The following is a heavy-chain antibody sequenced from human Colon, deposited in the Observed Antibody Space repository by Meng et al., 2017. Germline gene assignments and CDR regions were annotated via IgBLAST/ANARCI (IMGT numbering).Heavy chain of an antibody. Sequence: QVQLQESGPGLVKTSQTLSLTCTVSAGSISSGGYYWSWIRQHPGKGLEWIGYIYYSGNTYYNPSLKSRVTISVDTSKNQFSLKLSSVTAADTAVYYCARYCASTNCYTGFDFWGQGTLVTVSS. V-gene: IGHV4-31*03. CDR3: ARYCASTNCYTGFDF. CDR1: AGSISSGGYY. J-gene: IGHJ4*02. CDR2: IYYSGNT. D-gene: IGHD2-2*02.